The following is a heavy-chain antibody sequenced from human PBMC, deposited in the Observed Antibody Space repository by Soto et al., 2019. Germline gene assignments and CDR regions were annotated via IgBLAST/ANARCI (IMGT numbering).Heavy chain of an antibody. J-gene: IGHJ6*02. CDR1: GYTFSSYG. D-gene: IGHD2-15*01. CDR3: AIDRSLALGYGMDV. V-gene: IGHV1-18*01. CDR2: ISAYNGRT. Sequence: QVQLVQSGAEVKKPGASVKVSCKASGYTFSSYGISWVRQAPGQGLEWMGWISAYNGRTNYAQKLQGRVTMTTDTSASTAYMELRSLRSDDTAVYYCAIDRSLALGYGMDVWGQGTTVTVSS.